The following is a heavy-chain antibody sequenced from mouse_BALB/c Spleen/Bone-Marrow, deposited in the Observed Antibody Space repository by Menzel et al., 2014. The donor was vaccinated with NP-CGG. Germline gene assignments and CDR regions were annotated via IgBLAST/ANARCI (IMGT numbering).Heavy chain of an antibody. J-gene: IGHJ2*01. Sequence: QVQLQQSGAELTKPGASVKISCKATGYTFSSYWIEWVKQRPGHGLEWIGEILPGSGSTNYNEKFKGKATFTADTSSNTAYMQLSSQTSEDSAVYYCARLNYYGSLDYWGQGTTLTVSS. CDR3: ARLNYYGSLDY. V-gene: IGHV1-9*01. CDR1: GYTFSSYW. CDR2: ILPGSGST. D-gene: IGHD1-1*01.